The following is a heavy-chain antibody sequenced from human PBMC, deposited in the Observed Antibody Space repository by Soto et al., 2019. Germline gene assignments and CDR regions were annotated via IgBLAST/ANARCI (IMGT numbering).Heavy chain of an antibody. CDR3: ASDLSGRADV. CDR1: GCTFSSYW. J-gene: IGHJ6*02. CDR2: MNEDGGTT. Sequence: XGSLRLSCAASGCTFSSYWMHWVRQAPGKGLVWVSRMNEDGGTTDYADSVKGRFTISRDNAKNTLYLQMNSLRVEDTAVYYCASDLSGRADVWGQGTTVTVSS. V-gene: IGHV3-74*01. D-gene: IGHD3-10*01.